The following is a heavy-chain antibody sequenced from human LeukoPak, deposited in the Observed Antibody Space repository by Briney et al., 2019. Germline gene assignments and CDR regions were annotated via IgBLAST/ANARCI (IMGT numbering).Heavy chain of an antibody. CDR1: GGTFSSYT. D-gene: IGHD4-17*01. Sequence: SVKVSCKASGGTFSSYTISWVRQAPGQGLEWMGRIIPILGIANYAQKFQGRVTITADKSTSTAYMELSSLSSEDTAVYYCARAPKAYGRVYYFDDWGQGTLVTVSS. CDR2: IIPILGIA. V-gene: IGHV1-69*02. CDR3: ARAPKAYGRVYYFDD. J-gene: IGHJ4*02.